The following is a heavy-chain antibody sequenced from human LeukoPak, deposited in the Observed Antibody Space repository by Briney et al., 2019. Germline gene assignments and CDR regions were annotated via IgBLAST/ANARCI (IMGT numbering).Heavy chain of an antibody. J-gene: IGHJ5*02. D-gene: IGHD3-3*01. CDR3: AKDGGYYDFWSGYRFDP. CDR1: GFTFSSYA. CDR2: ISGSGAST. V-gene: IGHV3-23*01. Sequence: GGSLRLSCAASGFTFSSYAMSWVRQAPGKGLAWVSAISGSGASTYYADFVKGRFIISRDHSKNTLYLQMNSRRAEDTAVYYCAKDGGYYDFWSGYRFDPWGQGTLVTVST.